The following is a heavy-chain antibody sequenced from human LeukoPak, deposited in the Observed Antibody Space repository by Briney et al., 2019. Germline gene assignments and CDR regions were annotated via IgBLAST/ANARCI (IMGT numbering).Heavy chain of an antibody. J-gene: IGHJ6*03. CDR3: ARESITWITAMRGYYYYMDV. D-gene: IGHD5-18*01. V-gene: IGHV4-4*07. Sequence: SETLSLTCTVSGGSISSYYWSWIRQPAGKGLEWIGRIYTSGSTNYNPSLKSRVTISVDTSKNQFSLKLSSVTAADTAVYYCARESITWITAMRGYYYYMDVWGKGTTVTVSS. CDR2: IYTSGST. CDR1: GGSISSYY.